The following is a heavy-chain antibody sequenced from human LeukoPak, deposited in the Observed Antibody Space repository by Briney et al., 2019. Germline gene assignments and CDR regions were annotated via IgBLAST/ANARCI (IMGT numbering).Heavy chain of an antibody. CDR2: ISSSSSYI. V-gene: IGHV3-21*01. D-gene: IGHD6-13*01. Sequence: GGSLRLSCAASGFTFSSYEMNWVRQAPGKGLEWVSSISSSSSYIYYADSVKGRFTISRDNAKNSLYLQMNSLRAEDTAVYYCARDGPSVPGYSSSWYSPDYWGQGTLVTVSS. CDR1: GFTFSSYE. J-gene: IGHJ4*02. CDR3: ARDGPSVPGYSSSWYSPDY.